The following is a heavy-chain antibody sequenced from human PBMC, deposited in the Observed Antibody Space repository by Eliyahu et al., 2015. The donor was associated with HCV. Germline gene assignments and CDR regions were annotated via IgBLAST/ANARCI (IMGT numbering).Heavy chain of an antibody. CDR1: GGSIXPYY. V-gene: IGHV4-59*01. CDR3: ASGGGGIAVTGTGGWFDP. D-gene: IGHD6-19*01. J-gene: IGHJ5*02. CDR2: IHYSGST. Sequence: QVQLQESGPGLVXPSETLSLTCTVSGGSIXPYYWSWIRQPPGKGLEWIGYIHYSGSTNYNPSLKSRVTISVDTSKNQFSLKLTSVTAADTAMYYCASGGGGIAVTGTGGWFDPWGQGTLVTVSS.